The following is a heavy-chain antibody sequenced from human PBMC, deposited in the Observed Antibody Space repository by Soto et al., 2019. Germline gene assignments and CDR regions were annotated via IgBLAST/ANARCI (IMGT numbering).Heavy chain of an antibody. D-gene: IGHD3-3*01. CDR1: GFTFSSYA. Sequence: QVQLVESGGGVVQPGRSLRLSCAASGFTFSSYAMHWVRQAPGKGLEWVAVISYDGSNKYYADSVKGRFTISRDNSKNTLYLQMNSLRAEDTAVYYCARDRGGRITIFGVVMTDPTIFDYSFDYWGQGTLVTVSS. CDR2: ISYDGSNK. J-gene: IGHJ4*02. CDR3: ARDRGGRITIFGVVMTDPTIFDYSFDY. V-gene: IGHV3-30-3*01.